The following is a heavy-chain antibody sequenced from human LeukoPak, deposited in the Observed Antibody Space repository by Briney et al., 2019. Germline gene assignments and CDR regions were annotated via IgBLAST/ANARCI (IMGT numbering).Heavy chain of an antibody. D-gene: IGHD4-17*01. J-gene: IGHJ5*02. V-gene: IGHV1-69*04. CDR2: IIPIFGIA. Sequence: GASVKVSCKASGGTFSSYAISWVRQAPGQGLEWMGRIIPIFGIANYAQKFQGRVTITADKSTSTAYTELSSLRSEDTAVYYCASYDYGDYQNNNWFDPWGQGTLVTVSS. CDR3: ASYDYGDYQNNNWFDP. CDR1: GGTFSSYA.